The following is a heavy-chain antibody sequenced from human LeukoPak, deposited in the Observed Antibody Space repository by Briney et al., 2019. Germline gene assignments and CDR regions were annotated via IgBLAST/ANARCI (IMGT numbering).Heavy chain of an antibody. J-gene: IGHJ6*03. CDR2: ISGSGGST. Sequence: PGGSLRLSCAASGFTVSSNYMSWVRQALGKGLEWVSAISGSGGSTYYADSVKGRFTISRDNAKNSLYLQMNSLRAEDTAVYYCARGGTLSLGQTIHYYYYMDVWGRGTTVTISS. CDR3: ARGGTLSLGQTIHYYYYMDV. CDR1: GFTVSSNY. V-gene: IGHV3-23*01. D-gene: IGHD1/OR15-1a*01.